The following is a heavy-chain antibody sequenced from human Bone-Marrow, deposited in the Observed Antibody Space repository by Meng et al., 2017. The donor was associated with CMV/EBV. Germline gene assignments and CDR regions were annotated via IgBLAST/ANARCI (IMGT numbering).Heavy chain of an antibody. V-gene: IGHV1-2*02. J-gene: IGHJ5*02. D-gene: IGHD2-2*01. CDR3: ARVAVPAATPAEDNWFDP. CDR2: INPNSGGT. CDR1: TGYY. Sequence: TGYYMHWVRQAPGQGLEWMGWINPNSGGTNYAQKFQGRVTMTRDTSISTAYMELSRLRSDDTAVYYCARVAVPAATPAEDNWFDPWGQGTLVTVSS.